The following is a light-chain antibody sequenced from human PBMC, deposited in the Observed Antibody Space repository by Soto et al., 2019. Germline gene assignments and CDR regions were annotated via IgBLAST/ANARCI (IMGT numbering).Light chain of an antibody. CDR2: AVS. J-gene: IGLJ3*02. V-gene: IGLV2-14*01. Sequence: QSALTQPASVSGSPGQSITISCTGTSSDVGGYNYVSWYQQYPGKAPKLMIYAVSDRPSGVSNRFSGSKSGNTASLTISGLQAEDEADYYCSSYTSSSTLVVFGGGT. CDR3: SSYTSSSTLVV. CDR1: SSDVGGYNY.